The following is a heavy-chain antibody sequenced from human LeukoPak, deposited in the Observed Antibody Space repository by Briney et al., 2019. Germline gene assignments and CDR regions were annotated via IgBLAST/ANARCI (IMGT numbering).Heavy chain of an antibody. Sequence: GGSLRLSCAAFGFSFNNYVMSWVRQAPGKGLEWVSAISGDGARTYYADSVKGRFTISRDNSKNTLDLQMNSLRAEDTAVYYCAKTVVVITFRFDSWGQGSLVTVSS. D-gene: IGHD2-21*01. CDR3: AKTVVVITFRFDS. V-gene: IGHV3-23*01. CDR1: GFSFNNYV. CDR2: ISGDGART. J-gene: IGHJ4*02.